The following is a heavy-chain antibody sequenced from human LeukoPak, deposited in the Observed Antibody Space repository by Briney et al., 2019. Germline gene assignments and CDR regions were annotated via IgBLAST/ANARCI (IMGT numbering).Heavy chain of an antibody. V-gene: IGHV3-21*01. J-gene: IGHJ5*02. CDR1: GFTFSSYS. CDR2: ISSSSSYI. D-gene: IGHD3-9*01. Sequence: TGGSLRLSCAASGFTFSSYSMNWVRQAPGKGLEWVSSISSSSSYIYYADSVKGRFTISRDNAKNSLYLQMNSLRAEDTAVYYCARDRLRYFDWSQLGWFDPWGQGTLVTVSS. CDR3: ARDRLRYFDWSQLGWFDP.